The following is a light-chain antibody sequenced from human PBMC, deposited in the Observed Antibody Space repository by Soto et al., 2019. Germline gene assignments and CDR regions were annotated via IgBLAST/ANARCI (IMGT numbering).Light chain of an antibody. V-gene: IGLV2-8*01. Sequence: LTQPPSGSGSPGQSVTISCTGTSSDVGGYNYVSWYQQHPGKAPKLMIYEVSKRPSGVPDRFSGSKSGNTASLTVSGLQAEDEDDYYCSSYAGSNNYVFGTGTKVTVL. J-gene: IGLJ1*01. CDR3: SSYAGSNNYV. CDR1: SSDVGGYNY. CDR2: EVS.